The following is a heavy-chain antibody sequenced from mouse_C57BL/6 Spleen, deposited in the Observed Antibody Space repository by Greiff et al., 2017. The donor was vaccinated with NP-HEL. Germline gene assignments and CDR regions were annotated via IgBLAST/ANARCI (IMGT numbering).Heavy chain of an antibody. J-gene: IGHJ2*01. D-gene: IGHD2-1*01. Sequence: EVKLVESGGGLVKPGGSLKLSCAASGFTFSSYAMSWVRQTPEKRLEWVATISDGGSYTYYPDNVKGRFTISRDNAKNNLYLQMSHLKSEDTAMYYCARLGAYGNFFDYWGQGTTLTVSS. CDR1: GFTFSSYA. V-gene: IGHV5-4*03. CDR2: ISDGGSYT. CDR3: ARLGAYGNFFDY.